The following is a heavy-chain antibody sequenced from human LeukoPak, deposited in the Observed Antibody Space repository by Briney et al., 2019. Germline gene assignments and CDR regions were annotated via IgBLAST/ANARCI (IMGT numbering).Heavy chain of an antibody. J-gene: IGHJ4*02. CDR3: ARDTYYYDSSGYRDY. D-gene: IGHD3-22*01. CDR1: GFTFSSYS. CDR2: ISSSSSTI. V-gene: IGHV3-48*02. Sequence: GGSLRLSCAASGFTFSSYSMNWVRQAPGKGLERVSYISSSSSTIYYADSVKGRFTISRDNAKNSLYLQMNSLRDEDTAVYYCARDTYYYDSSGYRDYWGQGTLVTVSS.